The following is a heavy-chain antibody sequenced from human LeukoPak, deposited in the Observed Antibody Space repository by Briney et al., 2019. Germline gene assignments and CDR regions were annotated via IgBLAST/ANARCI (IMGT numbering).Heavy chain of an antibody. CDR3: AMIKEG. Sequence: PGGSLRLSCAASGFTFSNNWMHWGRQAPGKGLVWVSRINSDGRTTTYADSVKGRFTISRDNAKNTLYLQMNSLRAEDTAVYYCAMIKEGWGQGTLVTVSS. CDR2: INSDGRTT. D-gene: IGHD3-22*01. CDR1: GFTFSNNW. V-gene: IGHV3-74*01. J-gene: IGHJ4*02.